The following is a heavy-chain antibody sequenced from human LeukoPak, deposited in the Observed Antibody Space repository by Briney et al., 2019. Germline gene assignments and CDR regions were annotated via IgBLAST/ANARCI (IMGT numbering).Heavy chain of an antibody. Sequence: SETLSLTCTVSGGSIYSGGYYWSWIRQHPGKGLEWIGYIYYTGSTYYNPSLKSRVAISVDTSKNQFSLILSSVTAADTAVYYCARHEPGDVYFDYWGQGTLVTVSS. V-gene: IGHV4-31*03. J-gene: IGHJ4*02. CDR1: GGSIYSGGYY. D-gene: IGHD3-16*01. CDR2: IYYTGST. CDR3: ARHEPGDVYFDY.